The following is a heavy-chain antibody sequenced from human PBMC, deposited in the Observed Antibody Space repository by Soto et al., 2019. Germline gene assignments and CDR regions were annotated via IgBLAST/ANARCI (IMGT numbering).Heavy chain of an antibody. CDR2: INWNGGST. Sequence: EVQLVESGGGVVRPGGSLRLSCAASGFTFDDYGMSWVRQAPGKGLEWVSGINWNGGSTAYADSVKGRVTISRDSAEDSLYLQMNSLSAEDTAFYYCARGLNYDVLTGLDYWGQGTLVTFSS. CDR3: ARGLNYDVLTGLDY. D-gene: IGHD3-9*01. J-gene: IGHJ4*02. V-gene: IGHV3-20*04. CDR1: GFTFDDYG.